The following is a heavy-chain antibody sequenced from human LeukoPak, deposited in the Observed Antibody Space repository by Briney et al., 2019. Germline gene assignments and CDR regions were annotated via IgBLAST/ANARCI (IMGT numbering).Heavy chain of an antibody. Sequence: GGSLRLSCVASGFTFSNYAMSWVRQAPGKGLEWVSEITSSGGDTYNADSVRGRFSISRDNSKNTLYLQMNSLRAEDTAVFFCAKADYNDYAFDNWGQGTLVTVSA. D-gene: IGHD4-11*01. J-gene: IGHJ4*02. V-gene: IGHV3-23*01. CDR2: ITSSGGDT. CDR3: AKADYNDYAFDN. CDR1: GFTFSNYA.